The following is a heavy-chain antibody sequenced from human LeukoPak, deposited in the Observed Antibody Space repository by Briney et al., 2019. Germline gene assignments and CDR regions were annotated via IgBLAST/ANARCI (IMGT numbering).Heavy chain of an antibody. CDR1: GYTFTSYA. CDR3: ARYTGPYYFDY. Sequence: ASVKVSCKASGYTFTSYAMHWARQAPGQRLEWMGWINAGNGNTKYSQKFQGRVTITRDTSASTAYMELSSLRSEDTAVYYCARYTGPYYFDYWGQGTLVTVSS. J-gene: IGHJ4*02. CDR2: INAGNGNT. V-gene: IGHV1-3*01. D-gene: IGHD1-1*01.